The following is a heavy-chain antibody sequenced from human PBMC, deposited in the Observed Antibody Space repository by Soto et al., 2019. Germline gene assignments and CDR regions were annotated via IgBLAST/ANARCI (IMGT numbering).Heavy chain of an antibody. CDR1: GYTFTSYD. Sequence: QVQLVQSGAEVKKPGASVKVSCKASGYTFTSYDINWVRQATGQGLEWMGWMNPNSGNTGYAQKFQGRVTMTRNTSISTDYMELSSLRSEDTAVYYCARASRDSGNYGMDVWGQGTTVTVSS. CDR2: MNPNSGNT. J-gene: IGHJ6*02. V-gene: IGHV1-8*01. CDR3: ARASRDSGNYGMDV. D-gene: IGHD5-12*01.